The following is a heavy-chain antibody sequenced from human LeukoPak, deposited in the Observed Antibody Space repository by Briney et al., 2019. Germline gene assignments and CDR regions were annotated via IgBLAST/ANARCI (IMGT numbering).Heavy chain of an antibody. CDR1: GFTFSNYA. J-gene: IGHJ3*02. D-gene: IGHD2-2*02. V-gene: IGHV3-23*01. CDR3: AKDLVGYCSSTSCYTAFDI. CDR2: ISGGGGIT. Sequence: PGGSLRLSCAASGFTFSNYATNWVRQAPGKGLEWVSGISGGGGITDYADSVKGRFTISRDNSKNTLYLQMNSLRAEDTAVYYCAKDLVGYCSSTSCYTAFDIWGQGTMVTVSS.